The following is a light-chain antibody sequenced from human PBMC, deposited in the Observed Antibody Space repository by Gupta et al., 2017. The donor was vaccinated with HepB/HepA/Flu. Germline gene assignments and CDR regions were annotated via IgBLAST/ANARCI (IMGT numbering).Light chain of an antibody. CDR1: SLRSYY. CDR3: NSRDSSGNPA. Sequence: SSELTQDPAVSVALGQTVRITCQGDSLRSYYASWYQQKPGQAPVLVIYGKNNRPSGIPDRFPGSSSGNTASLTITGAQAEDEADYYCNSRDSSGNPAFGGGTKLTVL. J-gene: IGLJ3*02. CDR2: GKN. V-gene: IGLV3-19*01.